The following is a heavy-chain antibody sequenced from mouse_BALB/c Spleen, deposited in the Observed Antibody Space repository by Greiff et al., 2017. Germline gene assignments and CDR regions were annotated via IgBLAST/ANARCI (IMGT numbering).Heavy chain of an antibody. CDR2: IWAGGST. Sequence: VQRVESGPGLVAPSQSLSITCTVSGFSLTSYGVHWVRQPPGKGLEWLGVIWAGGSTNYNSALMSRLSISKDNSKSQVFLKMNSLQTDDTAMYYCARDRTWGYFDVWGAGTTVTVSS. V-gene: IGHV2-9*02. CDR1: GFSLTSYG. CDR3: ARDRTWGYFDV. J-gene: IGHJ1*01.